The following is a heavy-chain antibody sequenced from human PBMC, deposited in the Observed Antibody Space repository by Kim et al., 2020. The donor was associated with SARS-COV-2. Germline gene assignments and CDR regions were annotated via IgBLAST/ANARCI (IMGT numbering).Heavy chain of an antibody. CDR3: ARAQAGTMIGTDAN. V-gene: IGHV3-48*02. CDR2: ISSSSSTI. D-gene: IGHD6-19*01. J-gene: IGHJ4*02. Sequence: GGSLRLSCAASGFTFSSYSMNWVRQAPGKGLEWVSYISSSSSTIYYADSVKGRFTISRDNAKNSLYLQMNSLRDEDTAVYYCARAQAGTMIGTDANWGQGTLVTVSS. CDR1: GFTFSSYS.